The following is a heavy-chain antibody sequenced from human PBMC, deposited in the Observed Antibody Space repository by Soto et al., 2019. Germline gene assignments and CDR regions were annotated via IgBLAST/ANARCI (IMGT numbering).Heavy chain of an antibody. CDR1: GYTFTGYY. J-gene: IGHJ5*02. CDR2: INPNSGGT. Sequence: GASVKVSCKASGYTFTGYYMHWVRQAPGQGLEWMGWINPNSGGTNYAQKFQGRVTMTRDTSISTAYMELSRLRSDDTAVYYCARGRGQWLRMNWFDPWGQGTLVTVSS. D-gene: IGHD6-19*01. V-gene: IGHV1-2*02. CDR3: ARGRGQWLRMNWFDP.